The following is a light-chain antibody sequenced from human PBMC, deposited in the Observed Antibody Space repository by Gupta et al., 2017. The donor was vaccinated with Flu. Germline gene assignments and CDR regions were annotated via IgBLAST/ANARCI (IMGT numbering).Light chain of an antibody. CDR2: LNSDGSH. Sequence: SGHSSSAIAWHRQQPEKGPRYLMKLNSDGSHSKGDGIPDRFSGSSSGAERYLTISSLQSEDEADYYCQTWGTGFWVFGGGTKLTVL. J-gene: IGLJ3*02. CDR3: QTWGTGFWV. V-gene: IGLV4-69*01. CDR1: SGHSSSA.